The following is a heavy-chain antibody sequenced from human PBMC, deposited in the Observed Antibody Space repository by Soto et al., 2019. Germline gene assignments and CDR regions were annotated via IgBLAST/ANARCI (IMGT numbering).Heavy chain of an antibody. V-gene: IGHV3-33*01. Sequence: GGSLRLSCAASGFTFSSSGMHWVRQAPGKGLDWVAVIWYDGSNKYYADSVKGRFTISRDNSKNTLYLQMNSLRAEDTAVYYCASWRIAAAGTIEDQYFQHWGQDTLVTVSS. D-gene: IGHD6-13*01. CDR2: IWYDGSNK. J-gene: IGHJ1*01. CDR1: GFTFSSSG. CDR3: ASWRIAAAGTIEDQYFQH.